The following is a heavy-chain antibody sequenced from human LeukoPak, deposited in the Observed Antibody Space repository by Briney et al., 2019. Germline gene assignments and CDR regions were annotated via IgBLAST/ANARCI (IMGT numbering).Heavy chain of an antibody. CDR2: IYYSGTT. CDR1: GGSFSGYY. D-gene: IGHD5-18*01. CDR3: ARGAYSYNYPFDY. J-gene: IGHJ4*02. Sequence: PSETLSLTCAVYGGSFSGYYWSWIRQPPGKGLEWIGYIYYSGTTNYNPSLKSRVTISVDTSKNQFSLKLSSVTAADTAVYYCARGAYSYNYPFDYWGQGTLVTVSS. V-gene: IGHV4-59*01.